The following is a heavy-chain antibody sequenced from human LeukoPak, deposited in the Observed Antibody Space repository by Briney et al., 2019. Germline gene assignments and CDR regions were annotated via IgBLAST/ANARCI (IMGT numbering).Heavy chain of an antibody. CDR1: GFTFSSYG. CDR2: ISYDGSNK. J-gene: IGHJ4*02. D-gene: IGHD2-15*01. V-gene: IGHV3-30*18. CDR3: AKDPYGGGTADY. Sequence: GGSQRLSCAASGFTFSSYGMHWVRQAPGKGLEWVAVISYDGSNKYYADSVKGRFTISRDNSKNTLYLQMNSLRAEDTAVYYCAKDPYGGGTADYWGQGTLVTVSS.